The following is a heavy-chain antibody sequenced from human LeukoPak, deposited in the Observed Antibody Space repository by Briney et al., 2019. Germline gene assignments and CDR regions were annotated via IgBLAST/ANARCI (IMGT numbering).Heavy chain of an antibody. Sequence: GGSLKLSCAASGFTFSSYGMHWVRQAPGKGLEWVAVISYDGSNKYYADSVKGRFTISRDNSKNTLYLQMNSLRAEDTAVYYCAKGGPHYGSGSYYAFDYWGQGTLVTVSS. J-gene: IGHJ4*02. CDR3: AKGGPHYGSGSYYAFDY. D-gene: IGHD3-10*01. CDR1: GFTFSSYG. CDR2: ISYDGSNK. V-gene: IGHV3-30*18.